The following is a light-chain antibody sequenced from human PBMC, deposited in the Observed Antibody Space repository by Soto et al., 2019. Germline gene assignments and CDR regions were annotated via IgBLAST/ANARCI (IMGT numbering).Light chain of an antibody. CDR1: QGISNY. V-gene: IGKV1-27*01. J-gene: IGKJ3*01. CDR2: AAS. Sequence: DIQMTQSPSSLSASVGDRVTITCRASQGISNYIAWYQQKPGKAPKLLISAASTLQSGVPSRFSGSGSGTDFTPTISRLQPEDVATYSCQKYNSVPLFGPGTKVDIK. CDR3: QKYNSVPL.